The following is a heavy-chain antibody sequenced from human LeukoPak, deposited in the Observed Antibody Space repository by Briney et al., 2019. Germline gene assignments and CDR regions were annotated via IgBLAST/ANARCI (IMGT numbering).Heavy chain of an antibody. J-gene: IGHJ4*02. CDR3: ARDEPSPDSTDLDY. Sequence: GGSLRLSCAASGFTVSSNYMSWVRQAPGKGLEWVSVIYSGGSTYYADSVKGRFTISRDNSKNTLYLQMNNLRADDTAVYYCARDEPSPDSTDLDYWGQGTLVTVSS. V-gene: IGHV3-53*01. D-gene: IGHD2/OR15-2a*01. CDR2: IYSGGST. CDR1: GFTVSSNY.